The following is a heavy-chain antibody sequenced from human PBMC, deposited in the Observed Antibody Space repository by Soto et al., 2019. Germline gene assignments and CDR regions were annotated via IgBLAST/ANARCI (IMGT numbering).Heavy chain of an antibody. Sequence: SETLSLTCTVSGDSIRNVYWSWIRQPPGKGLEWIGFIFHSGNAKYNPSLKSRVTMSVDTSKNQFSLSLDSVTAADTAVYFCARAHAPTLPFDYWGQGTLVTVSS. CDR2: IFHSGNA. V-gene: IGHV4-59*01. D-gene: IGHD2-15*01. J-gene: IGHJ4*02. CDR1: GDSIRNVY. CDR3: ARAHAPTLPFDY.